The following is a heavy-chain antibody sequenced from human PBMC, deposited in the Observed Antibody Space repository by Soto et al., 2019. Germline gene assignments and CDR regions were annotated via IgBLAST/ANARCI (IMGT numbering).Heavy chain of an antibody. CDR1: GLAFPIDD. CDR2: MNPSGSNT. CDR3: ARYRTKVPVAFDV. J-gene: IGHJ3*01. V-gene: IGHV1-8*01. Sequence: QVQLVQSGAEVKKPGASVQVSCKASGLAFPIDDIIWVRQTIGQGLEFMGWMNPSGSNTGYAQKFQGRATITWNTPTSTAYMDLSGLRSEDTAVYYCARYRTKVPVAFDVWGQGTMVTVSS. D-gene: IGHD3-16*02.